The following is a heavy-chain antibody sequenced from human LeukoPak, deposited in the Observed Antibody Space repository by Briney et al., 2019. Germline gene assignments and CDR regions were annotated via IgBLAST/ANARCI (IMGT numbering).Heavy chain of an antibody. Sequence: PSETLSLTCTVSGGSINSYYWSWIRQPPGKGLECIGYIHYTGSTYYNPSLKSRVIISVDTSKNQFSLKLSSVTAADTAVYYCARDSSSSGYFDYWGQGTLVTVSS. V-gene: IGHV4-59*12. CDR3: ARDSSSSGYFDY. J-gene: IGHJ4*02. CDR1: GGSINSYY. D-gene: IGHD6-6*01. CDR2: IHYTGST.